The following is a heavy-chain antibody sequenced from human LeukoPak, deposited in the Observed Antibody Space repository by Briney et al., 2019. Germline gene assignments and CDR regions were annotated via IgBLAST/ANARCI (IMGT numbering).Heavy chain of an antibody. CDR2: ISSGSGYI. D-gene: IGHD2-15*01. CDR1: GFTFSSYS. Sequence: TGGSLRLSCAASGFTFSSYSMNWVRQAPGKGLEWVSSISSGSGYIYYADSVKGRFTISRDNAKNSLYLQMNSLRAEDTAVYYCARGGGGNPYYFDYWGQGTLVTVSS. CDR3: ARGGGGNPYYFDY. J-gene: IGHJ4*02. V-gene: IGHV3-21*01.